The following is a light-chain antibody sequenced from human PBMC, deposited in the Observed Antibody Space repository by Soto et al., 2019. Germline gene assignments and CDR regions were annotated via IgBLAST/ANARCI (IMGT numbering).Light chain of an antibody. CDR3: SSFTTRSTYV. J-gene: IGLJ1*01. Sequence: QSVLTQPASVSGSPGQSITISCAGTSSDVGGYIYVSWYQQYPAKAPKLIIFEVTKRPSGDSNRFSGSKSGNTASLTISGLQAEDAADYYCSSFTTRSTYVFGTGTKVTVL. CDR2: EVT. V-gene: IGLV2-14*01. CDR1: SSDVGGYIY.